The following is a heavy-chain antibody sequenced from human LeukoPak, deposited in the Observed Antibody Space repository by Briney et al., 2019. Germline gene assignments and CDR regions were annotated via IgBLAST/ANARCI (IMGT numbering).Heavy chain of an antibody. D-gene: IGHD3-22*01. CDR2: INPTGGST. J-gene: IGHJ6*02. V-gene: IGHV1-46*01. CDR3: ARANFYDSSGRYFYCGMDV. Sequence: GASVKVSCKASGYTFTNYYIHWVRQAPGQGLEWMGIINPTGGSTTYAQKFQGRGTMTRDTSTSTVYMELSSLRSEDTAVYYCARANFYDSSGRYFYCGMDVWGQGTTVTVSS. CDR1: GYTFTNYY.